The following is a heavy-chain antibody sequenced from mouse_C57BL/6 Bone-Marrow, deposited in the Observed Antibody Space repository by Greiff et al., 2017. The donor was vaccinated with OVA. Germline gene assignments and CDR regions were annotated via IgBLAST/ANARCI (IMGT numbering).Heavy chain of an antibody. CDR3: ARKASVATGAMDY. Sequence: QVQLQQPGAELVKPGASVKVSCKASGYTFTSYWMHWVKQRPGQGLEWIGRIHPSDSDTNYNQKFKGKATFTVDKSSSTAYRQLSSLTSEDSAVYYCARKASVATGAMDYWGQGTSVTVSS. CDR1: GYTFTSYW. CDR2: IHPSDSDT. J-gene: IGHJ4*01. D-gene: IGHD1-1*01. V-gene: IGHV1-74*01.